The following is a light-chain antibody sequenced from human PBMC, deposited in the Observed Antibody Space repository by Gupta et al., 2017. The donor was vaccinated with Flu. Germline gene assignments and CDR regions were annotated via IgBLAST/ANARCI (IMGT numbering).Light chain of an antibody. CDR2: GAS. V-gene: IGKV3-15*01. Sequence: EIVMTQSPATLSVSPRQRATLSCRASQSLSSNLAWYQQKPGQAPRLLIFGASTRATGIPARFSGSGSGTEFTLTITTLQSEDFAVYYYQQYNNWPRSFGQGTKLEI. CDR3: QQYNNWPRS. J-gene: IGKJ2*03. CDR1: QSLSSN.